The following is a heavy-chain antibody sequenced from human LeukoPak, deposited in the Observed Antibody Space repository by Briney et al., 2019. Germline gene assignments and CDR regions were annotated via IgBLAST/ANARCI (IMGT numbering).Heavy chain of an antibody. CDR3: ARGPNYGDRVDFLVS. CDR1: GFTFSSYA. Sequence: GGSLRLSCAASGFTFSSYAMSWVRQAPGKGLEWVASIKQSGSEKYYADSVKGRFTVSRDNAKNSLNLQMNGLSAGDTAVYYCARGPNYGDRVDFLVSWGQGTKVTISS. J-gene: IGHJ4*02. CDR2: IKQSGSEK. V-gene: IGHV3-7*01. D-gene: IGHD4-17*01.